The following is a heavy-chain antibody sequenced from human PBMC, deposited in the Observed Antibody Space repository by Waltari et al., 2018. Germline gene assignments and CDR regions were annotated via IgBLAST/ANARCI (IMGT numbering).Heavy chain of an antibody. Sequence: QVQLVQSGAEVKKPGSSVKVSCKASGGTFSSYAISWVRQAPGQGLEWMGRIIPSFGTANYAQKFQGRVTITADKSTSTAYMELSSLRSEDTAVYYCATELMTTVTTGFDYWGQGTLVTVSS. CDR1: GGTFSSYA. CDR3: ATELMTTVTTGFDY. CDR2: IIPSFGTA. D-gene: IGHD4-4*01. V-gene: IGHV1-69*13. J-gene: IGHJ4*02.